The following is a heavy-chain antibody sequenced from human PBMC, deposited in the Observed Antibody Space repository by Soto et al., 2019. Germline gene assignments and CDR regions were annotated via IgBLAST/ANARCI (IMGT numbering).Heavy chain of an antibody. J-gene: IGHJ4*02. Sequence: QLPLQESGSGLVKPSQTLSLTCAVSGGSISSGGYSWSWIRQPPGKGLEWIGYIYHSGSTYYNPSLKSRVTISVDRSKNQFSLKLSSVTAADTAVYYCARVLGGIGYCTNGVCGEGPPPWFDYWGQGTLVAVSS. V-gene: IGHV4-30-2*01. D-gene: IGHD2-8*01. CDR2: IYHSGST. CDR1: GGSISSGGYS. CDR3: ARVLGGIGYCTNGVCGEGPPPWFDY.